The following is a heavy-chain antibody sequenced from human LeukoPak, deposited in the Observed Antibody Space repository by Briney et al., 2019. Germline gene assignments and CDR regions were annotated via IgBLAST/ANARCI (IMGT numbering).Heavy chain of an antibody. D-gene: IGHD3-3*01. Sequence: SETLSLTCTVSGGSVRSGNYFWSWIRQSPGKGLEWIGYIYFRGNTKYSPALESRVTISEDPSKNQFTLRLTSLTAADTAVYYCARDISRWSGRLDYWGQGTLVTVSS. CDR1: GGSVRSGNYF. CDR3: ARDISRWSGRLDY. CDR2: IYFRGNT. V-gene: IGHV4-61*01. J-gene: IGHJ4*02.